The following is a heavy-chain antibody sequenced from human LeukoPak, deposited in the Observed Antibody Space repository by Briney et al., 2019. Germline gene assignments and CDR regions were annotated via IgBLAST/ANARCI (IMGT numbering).Heavy chain of an antibody. CDR2: INPNSGGT. CDR1: GYTFTGYY. D-gene: IGHD2-15*01. V-gene: IGHV1-2*02. Sequence: ASVKVSCKASGYTFTGYYMHWVRQAPGQGLEWIGWINPNSGGTNYAQKFQGRVTMTRDTSISTAYMGLSRLRSDDTAVYYCARALGYCSGGSCYGAGNWFDPWGQGTLVTVSS. J-gene: IGHJ5*02. CDR3: ARALGYCSGGSCYGAGNWFDP.